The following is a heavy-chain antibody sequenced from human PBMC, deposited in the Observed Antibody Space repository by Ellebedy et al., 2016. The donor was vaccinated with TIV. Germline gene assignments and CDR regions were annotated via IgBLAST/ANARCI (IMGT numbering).Heavy chain of an antibody. CDR2: MRYDGTHE. V-gene: IGHV3-33*01. Sequence: GGSLRLSCAASGFTFSSYGMHWVRQAPGKGLAWVAGMRYDGTHEHYADSVMGRFTISRDNSKNTLYLQMNSLRVEDTAVYYCAREFGDYFFDSWGQGSLVTVSS. D-gene: IGHD4-17*01. CDR3: AREFGDYFFDS. J-gene: IGHJ4*02. CDR1: GFTFSSYG.